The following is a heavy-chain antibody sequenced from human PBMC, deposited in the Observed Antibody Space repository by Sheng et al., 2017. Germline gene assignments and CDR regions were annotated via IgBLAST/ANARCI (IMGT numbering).Heavy chain of an antibody. CDR3: AKGGEKFVRGGGDTFYHYY. J-gene: IGHJ6*01. V-gene: IGHV3-23*04. CDR1: GLIFSNYA. Sequence: EVQLVESGGCLGQPGGSLRLSCAASGLIFSNYAMSWVRQAPGKGLEWVSSISASGASIYYADSVKGRFTISRDNSKNTLYLLMNSLKVEDMAIYYCAKGGEKFVRGGGDTFYHYY. D-gene: IGHD3-16*01. CDR2: ISASGASI.